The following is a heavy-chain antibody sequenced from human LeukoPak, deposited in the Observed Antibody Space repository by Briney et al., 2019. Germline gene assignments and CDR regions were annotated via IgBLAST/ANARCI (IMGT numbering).Heavy chain of an antibody. CDR2: SRNKVNSYTT. CDR1: GFTFSSYA. Sequence: GGSLILSCAASGFTFSSYAMSWVRQAPGKGLEWVGRSRNKVNSYTTEYAASVKGRFTISRDDSKNSLYLQMNSLKSEDTAVYYCSRATPGYGLDVWGQGTTVTV. V-gene: IGHV3-72*01. CDR3: SRATPGYGLDV. J-gene: IGHJ6*02.